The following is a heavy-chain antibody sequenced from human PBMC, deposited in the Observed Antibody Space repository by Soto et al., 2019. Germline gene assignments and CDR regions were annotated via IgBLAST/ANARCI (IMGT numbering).Heavy chain of an antibody. D-gene: IGHD6-25*01. J-gene: IGHJ4*02. CDR3: AKGSGPYRPYYFDY. V-gene: IGHV3-23*01. CDR2: ITDSGGDT. CDR1: GFTFSIYA. Sequence: GGSLRLSCAASGFTFSIYAMSWVRQAPGKGLEWVSAITDSGGDTYYADSVKGRFTLSRDNSKNTLYLEMNSLRAEDTAVYYCAKGSGPYRPYYFDYWGQGTLVTVSS.